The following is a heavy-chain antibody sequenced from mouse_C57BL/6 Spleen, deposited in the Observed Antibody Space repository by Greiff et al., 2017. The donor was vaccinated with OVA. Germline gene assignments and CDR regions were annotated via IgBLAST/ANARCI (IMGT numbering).Heavy chain of an antibody. V-gene: IGHV2-9-1*01. Sequence: VQGVESGPGLVAPSQSLSITCTVSGFSLTSYAISWVRQPPGKGLEWLGVIWTGGGTNYNSALKSRLSISKDNSKSQVFLKMNSLQTDDTARYYCAITTVVEDYAMDYWGQGTSVTVSS. D-gene: IGHD1-1*01. CDR2: IWTGGGT. J-gene: IGHJ4*01. CDR1: GFSLTSYA. CDR3: AITTVVEDYAMDY.